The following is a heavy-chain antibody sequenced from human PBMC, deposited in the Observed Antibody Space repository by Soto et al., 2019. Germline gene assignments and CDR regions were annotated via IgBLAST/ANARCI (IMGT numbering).Heavy chain of an antibody. CDR3: PQPTILGVEG. D-gene: IGHD3-3*01. CDR2: ISHDERNK. V-gene: IGHV3-30*04. CDR1: GFTFSSYA. Sequence: QVQLVESGGGVVQPGRSLRLSCAASGFTFSSYAMHWVRQAPGKGLEWVAVISHDERNKYYADSVKGRFTISRDNSKNTLYLQMNSLRAEDTAVYYCPQPTILGVEGWRQGILVTVSS. J-gene: IGHJ4*02.